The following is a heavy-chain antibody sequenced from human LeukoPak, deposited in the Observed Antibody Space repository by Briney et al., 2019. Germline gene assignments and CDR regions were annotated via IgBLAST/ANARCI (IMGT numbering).Heavy chain of an antibody. D-gene: IGHD6-13*01. CDR3: ARDLKGYSSSGGVDF. J-gene: IGHJ4*02. V-gene: IGHV3-48*01. CDR1: GFTFSSYS. Sequence: PGGSLRLSCASSGFTFSSYSMNWVRQAPGKGLEWVSYISSGGTTISYADSVKGRFTISRDSTRNSLYLQMNSLRVEDTAIYYCARDLKGYSSSGGVDFWGQGILVTVSS. CDR2: ISSGGTTI.